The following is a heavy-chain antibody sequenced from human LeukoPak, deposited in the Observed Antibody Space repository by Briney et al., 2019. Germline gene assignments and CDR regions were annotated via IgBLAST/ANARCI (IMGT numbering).Heavy chain of an antibody. CDR2: IYYSGST. V-gene: IGHV4-59*08. CDR3: ARGYCSSTSCFYYYGMDV. D-gene: IGHD2-2*01. J-gene: IGHJ6*02. CDR1: GGSISSYY. Sequence: PSGTLSLTCAVSGGSISSYYWSWIRQPPGKGLEWIGYIYYSGSTNYNPSLKSRVTISVDTSKNQFSLKLSSVTAADTAVYYCARGYCSSTSCFYYYGMDVWGQGTTVTVSS.